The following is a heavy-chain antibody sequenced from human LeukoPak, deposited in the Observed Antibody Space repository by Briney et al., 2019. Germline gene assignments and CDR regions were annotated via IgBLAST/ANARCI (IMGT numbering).Heavy chain of an antibody. Sequence: GGSLRLSCAASGFTFNSYWMSWVRQAPGKGLEWVANIKEDGSEKHYVDSMKGRFTISRDNAKNSLSLQMNTLRGEDTALYYCARVGDSSGYDRIDYWGQGTLVTVSS. V-gene: IGHV3-7*01. CDR3: ARVGDSSGYDRIDY. CDR2: IKEDGSEK. J-gene: IGHJ4*02. D-gene: IGHD3-22*01. CDR1: GFTFNSYW.